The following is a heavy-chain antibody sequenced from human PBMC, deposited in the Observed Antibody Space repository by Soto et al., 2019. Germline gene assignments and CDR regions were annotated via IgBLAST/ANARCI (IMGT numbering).Heavy chain of an antibody. V-gene: IGHV1-69*01. Sequence: QVQLVQSGAEVKKPGSSVKVSCKASGGTFSSYAISWVRQAPGQGLEWMRGIIPIFGTANYAQKFQGRVTITADESTSTAYMELSSLRSEDTAVYYCARVGRITIFGVVTFYGMDVWGQGTTVTVSS. J-gene: IGHJ6*02. CDR3: ARVGRITIFGVVTFYGMDV. CDR2: IIPIFGTA. CDR1: GGTFSSYA. D-gene: IGHD3-3*01.